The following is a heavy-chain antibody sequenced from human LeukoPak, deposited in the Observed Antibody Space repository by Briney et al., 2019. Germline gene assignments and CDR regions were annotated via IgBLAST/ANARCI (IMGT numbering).Heavy chain of an antibody. CDR3: ARDPRGGTLEH. D-gene: IGHD3-10*01. J-gene: IGHJ1*01. CDR2: INSDGSST. V-gene: IGHV3-74*01. CDR1: GSTSSSYW. Sequence: GGSLRLCCGSAGSTSSSYWMYVGRQVPGKGLVWVSRINSDGSSTDYADSVKGRFTISRDNAKNTVYLQMNSLRAEDTAVYYCARDPRGGTLEHWGQGTLVTVSS.